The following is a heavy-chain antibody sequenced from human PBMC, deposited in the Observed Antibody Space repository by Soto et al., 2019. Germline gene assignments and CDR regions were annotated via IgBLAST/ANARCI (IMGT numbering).Heavy chain of an antibody. Sequence: GPTVVNPRKTRTLTCTFSGFSLSTSEMSVSWIRQPPGKALEWLALIDGDDDKYYSTSLKTRLTISKDTSKNQVVLTMTNMDPVDTATYYCARATSYTSSWPSNWFDPWGQGTLVTVSS. J-gene: IGHJ5*02. CDR2: IDGDDDK. V-gene: IGHV2-70*01. CDR1: GFSLSTSEMS. D-gene: IGHD6-13*01. CDR3: ARATSYTSSWPSNWFDP.